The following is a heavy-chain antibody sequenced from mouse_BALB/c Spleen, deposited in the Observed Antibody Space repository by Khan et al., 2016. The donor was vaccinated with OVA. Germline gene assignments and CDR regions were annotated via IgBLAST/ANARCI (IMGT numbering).Heavy chain of an antibody. CDR2: INTYTGEP. V-gene: IGHV9-3-1*01. CDR1: GYTFTNYG. Sequence: QIQLVQSGPELKKPGETVKISCKASGYTFTNYGMNWVKQAPGKGLKWMGWINTYTGEPTYADDFKGRSAFSLETSASTAYLQINNRKNEDTATYFCARMKPYWYFDVWGAGTTVTVSS. CDR3: ARMKPYWYFDV. J-gene: IGHJ1*01.